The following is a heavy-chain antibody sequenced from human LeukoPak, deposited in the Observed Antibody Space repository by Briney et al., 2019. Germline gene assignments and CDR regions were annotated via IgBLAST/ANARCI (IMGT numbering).Heavy chain of an antibody. J-gene: IGHJ4*02. D-gene: IGHD4-23*01. CDR1: GGSISSYY. CDR2: IYYSGST. CDR3: ARHAVTHYYFDS. Sequence: SETLSLTCTVSGGSISSYYWSWIRQPPGKGLEWIWYIYYSGSTNYNPSLKSRVTISVDTSKNQFSLNLTSVTAADTAMYYCARHAVTHYYFDSWGQGILVTVSS. V-gene: IGHV4-59*08.